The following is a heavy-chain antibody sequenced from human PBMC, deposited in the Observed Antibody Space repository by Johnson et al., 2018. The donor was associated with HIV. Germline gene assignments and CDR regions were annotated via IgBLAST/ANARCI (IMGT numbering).Heavy chain of an antibody. CDR2: IKQDESEK. CDR3: ARDPGPQWELEATDAFDI. D-gene: IGHD1-26*01. Sequence: EQLVESGGGVVQPGGSLRLSCAASGFTFSSYGMHWVRQAPGKGLEWVANIKQDESEKYHVDSVKGRFTISRDNAKNTLYLQMNSLRAEDTAVYYCARDPGPQWELEATDAFDIWGQGTMVT. CDR1: GFTFSSYG. J-gene: IGHJ3*02. V-gene: IGHV3-7*01.